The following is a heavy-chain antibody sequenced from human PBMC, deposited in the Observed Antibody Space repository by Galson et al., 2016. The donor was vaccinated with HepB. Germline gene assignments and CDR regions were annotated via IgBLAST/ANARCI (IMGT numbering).Heavy chain of an antibody. CDR2: ISGGAVST. CDR3: AKGGMGGCGNGVCYTAPFDS. D-gene: IGHD2-8*01. Sequence: SLRLSCAASGFAFSSHAMTWVRQAPGKGLEWVSSISGGAVSTYYGDSVRGRFTISRDNSKNTLYLEMNGLRAGDTAIYYCAKGGMGGCGNGVCYTAPFDSWGQGTLVTVAS. CDR1: GFAFSSHA. V-gene: IGHV3-23*01. J-gene: IGHJ5*01.